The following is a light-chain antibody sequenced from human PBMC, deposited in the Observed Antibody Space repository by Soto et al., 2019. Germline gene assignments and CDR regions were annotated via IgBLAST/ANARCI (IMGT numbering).Light chain of an antibody. Sequence: QAVVTQEPSLTVSPGGTVTLTCGSSTGAVTSGHYPYWFQQKPGQAPRTLISDTSNKHSWTPARFSGSLLGGKAALTLSGAQPDDECEDYCLLSYSGAPSWGFGRGTKLTVL. J-gene: IGLJ3*02. CDR1: TGAVTSGHY. CDR3: LLSYSGAPSWG. CDR2: DTS. V-gene: IGLV7-46*01.